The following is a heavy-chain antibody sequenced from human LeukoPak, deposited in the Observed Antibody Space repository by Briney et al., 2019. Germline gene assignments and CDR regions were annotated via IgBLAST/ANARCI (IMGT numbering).Heavy chain of an antibody. CDR3: AKHLQGYCSSSNCYARAFDI. Sequence: GGSLRLSCAASGFTFSSYGMSWVRQAPGEGLEWVSAISGSGGNTYYGDSVKGRFTISRDNSKNTLYLQMNSLRAEDTAVYYCAKHLQGYCSSSNCYARAFDIWGQGTMVTVSS. CDR2: ISGSGGNT. J-gene: IGHJ3*02. V-gene: IGHV3-23*01. CDR1: GFTFSSYG. D-gene: IGHD2-2*01.